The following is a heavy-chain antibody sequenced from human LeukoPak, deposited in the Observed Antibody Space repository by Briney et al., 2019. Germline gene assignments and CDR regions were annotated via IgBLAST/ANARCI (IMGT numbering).Heavy chain of an antibody. J-gene: IGHJ4*02. V-gene: IGHV1-46*03. CDR2: INPSGGST. CDR1: GYTFTSYY. Sequence: ASVMVSCKASGYTFTSYYMHWVRQAPGQGLEWMGIINPSGGSTTYAQKFLGRVTMTRDTSTSTVYMELSSLRSEETAVYYCARGRAVGVRAGFDYWGQGTLVTVSS. D-gene: IGHD1-26*01. CDR3: ARGRAVGVRAGFDY.